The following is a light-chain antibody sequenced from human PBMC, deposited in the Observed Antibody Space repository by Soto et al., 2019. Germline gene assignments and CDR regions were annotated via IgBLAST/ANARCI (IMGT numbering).Light chain of an antibody. CDR2: GAS. V-gene: IGKV3-15*01. CDR3: QQYKLWPT. Sequence: EMVMTQSPATLSVSPGERATLYCGASQSVGINLAWHQQKPGQAPRLLIYGASTRATGIPARFSGSGSGTEFTLTISSLQSEDFAVYFCQQYKLWPTFGQGTKVDIK. CDR1: QSVGIN. J-gene: IGKJ1*01.